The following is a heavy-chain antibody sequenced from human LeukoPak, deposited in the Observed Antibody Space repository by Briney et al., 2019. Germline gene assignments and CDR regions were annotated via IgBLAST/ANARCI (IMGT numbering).Heavy chain of an antibody. V-gene: IGHV3-7*01. CDR1: GLIFRSYW. CDR3: ARERDGRFFDY. CDR2: INQDGSEK. Sequence: GGSLRLSCEVSGLIFRSYWMSWVRQAPGKGLEGVDNINQDGSEKYFVDSVRGRFTISRDNAKNSLHLQMNTMRAEDTAVYYCARERDGRFFDYWGQGTLVTVSS. D-gene: IGHD5-24*01. J-gene: IGHJ4*02.